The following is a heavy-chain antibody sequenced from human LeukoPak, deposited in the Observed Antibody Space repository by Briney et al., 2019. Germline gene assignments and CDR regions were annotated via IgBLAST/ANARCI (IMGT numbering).Heavy chain of an antibody. J-gene: IGHJ4*02. CDR3: ARDSHDYYDSSGYYLRYFDY. CDR2: IWYDGSNK. D-gene: IGHD3-22*01. Sequence: GGSLRLSCAASGFTFSSYGMHWVRQAPGKGLEWVAVIWYDGSNKYYADSVKGRFTISRDNSKNTLYLQMNSLRAEDTAVYYCARDSHDYYDSSGYYLRYFDYWGQGTLVTVSS. V-gene: IGHV3-33*01. CDR1: GFTFSSYG.